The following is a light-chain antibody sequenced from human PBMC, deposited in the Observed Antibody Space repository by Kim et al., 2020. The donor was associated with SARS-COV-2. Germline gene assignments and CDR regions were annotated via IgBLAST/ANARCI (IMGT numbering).Light chain of an antibody. CDR3: ATWDDSLNVYV. J-gene: IGLJ1*01. V-gene: IGLV1-44*01. CDR1: HPNIGSNP. Sequence: QSVLSQPPSASGTPGQRVTISCSGSHPNIGSNPVNWYQHLPGTAPKFLIYNDNQRPSGVPDRFSASKTGTSASLVISGPQAGDEGDYYCATWDDSLNVYVFGTRTKVAVL. CDR2: NDN.